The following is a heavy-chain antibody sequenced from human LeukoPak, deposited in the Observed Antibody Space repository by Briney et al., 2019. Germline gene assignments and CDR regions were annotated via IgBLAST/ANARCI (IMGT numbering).Heavy chain of an antibody. CDR2: ISSSSSYI. CDR1: GFTFSNYA. J-gene: IGHJ4*02. D-gene: IGHD3-22*01. Sequence: GGSLRLSCAASGFTFSNYAMSWVRQAPGKGLEWVSSISSSSSYIYYADSVKGRFTISRDNAKNSLYLQMNSLRAEDTAVYYCARDVKYWGYYDSSGYYYFDYWGQGTLVTVSS. CDR3: ARDVKYWGYYDSSGYYYFDY. V-gene: IGHV3-21*01.